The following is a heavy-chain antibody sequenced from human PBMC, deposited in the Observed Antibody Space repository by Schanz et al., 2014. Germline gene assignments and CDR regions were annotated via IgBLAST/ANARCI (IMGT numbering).Heavy chain of an antibody. CDR3: AKVGLYYYGSGFDY. J-gene: IGHJ4*02. CDR2: IRYDGSNK. CDR1: GFTFSSYS. V-gene: IGHV3-30*02. D-gene: IGHD3-10*01. Sequence: VQLVESGGGLVQPGGSLRLSCAASGFTFSSYSMNWVRQAPGKGLEWVAFIRYDGSNKYYADSVKGRFTISRDNSKNTLYLQMNSLRAEDTAVYYCAKVGLYYYGSGFDYWGQGTLVTVSS.